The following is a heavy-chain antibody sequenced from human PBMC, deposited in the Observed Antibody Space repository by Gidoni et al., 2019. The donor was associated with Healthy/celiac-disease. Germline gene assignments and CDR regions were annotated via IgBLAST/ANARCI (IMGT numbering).Heavy chain of an antibody. CDR3: ARFQFCSSTSCYGPRRGFDY. V-gene: IGHV3-21*01. J-gene: IGHJ4*02. D-gene: IGHD2-2*01. CDR1: AFPFIIYS. Sequence: EVQLVESGGGLVKPVRSLSLSCAASAFPFIIYSVNWVRPAPGKGLEWVSSISSSSSYIYYADSVKGRFTISRDNAKNSLYLQMNSLRAEDTAVYYCARFQFCSSTSCYGPRRGFDYWGQGTLVTVSS. CDR2: ISSSSSYI.